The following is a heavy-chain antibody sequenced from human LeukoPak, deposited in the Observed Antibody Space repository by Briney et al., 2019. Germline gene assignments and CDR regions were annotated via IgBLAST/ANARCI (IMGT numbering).Heavy chain of an antibody. CDR1: GFTFSSYW. J-gene: IGHJ4*02. CDR3: ARDPVLDDYGGNSPY. CDR2: INTDGSST. Sequence: GGSLRLSCAASGFTFSSYWMHWVRQAPGKGLVWVSRINTDGSSTTYADSVKGRFTISRDNAENTLYLQMNSLRAEDTAVYYCARDPVLDDYGGNSPYWGQGTLVTVSS. D-gene: IGHD4-23*01. V-gene: IGHV3-74*01.